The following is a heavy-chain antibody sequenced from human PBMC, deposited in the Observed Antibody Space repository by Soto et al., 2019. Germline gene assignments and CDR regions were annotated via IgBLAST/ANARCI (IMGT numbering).Heavy chain of an antibody. J-gene: IGHJ5*01. CDR2: ASPYNGET. CDR3: ARDGKFLTSSGTDS. Sequence: VQLVQSGAEMKKPGASVTVSCKASGYTFTSHGISWVRQAPGQGLEWMGWASPYNGETKYAEKFQGRVSMTTETSTTTAYMELRSPTSDDTAVYYCARDGKFLTSSGTDSWGQGTLVTVSS. CDR1: GYTFTSHG. V-gene: IGHV1-18*04. D-gene: IGHD6-6*01.